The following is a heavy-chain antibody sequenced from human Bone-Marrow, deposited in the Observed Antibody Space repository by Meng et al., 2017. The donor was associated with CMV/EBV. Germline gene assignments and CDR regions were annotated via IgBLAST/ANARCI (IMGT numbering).Heavy chain of an antibody. Sequence: GSLKISCAASGFTFSSYAMSWVRQAPGKGLEWVSAISGSGGSTYYADSVKGRFTISRDNSKNTLYLQMNSLRAEDTAVYYCASKPNWNRKGLDYCGQGTLVTVSS. D-gene: IGHD1-1*01. CDR3: ASKPNWNRKGLDY. CDR2: ISGSGGST. J-gene: IGHJ4*02. CDR1: GFTFSSYA. V-gene: IGHV3-23*01.